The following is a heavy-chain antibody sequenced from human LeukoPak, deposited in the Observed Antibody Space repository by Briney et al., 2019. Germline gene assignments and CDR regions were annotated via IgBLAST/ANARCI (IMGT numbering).Heavy chain of an antibody. V-gene: IGHV3-23*01. D-gene: IGHD4/OR15-4a*01. CDR2: ISGSGGST. J-gene: IGHJ5*02. Sequence: QPGGSLRLSCAASGFTFSSYAMSWVRQAPGKGLEWVSAISGSGGSTYYAGSVKGRFTISRDNSKNTLYLQMNSLRAEDTAVYYCAKETSYQVRDPYNWFDPWGQGTLVTVSS. CDR3: AKETSYQVRDPYNWFDP. CDR1: GFTFSSYA.